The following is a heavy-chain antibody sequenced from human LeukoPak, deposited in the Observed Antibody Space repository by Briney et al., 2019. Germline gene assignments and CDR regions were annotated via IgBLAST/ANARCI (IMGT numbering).Heavy chain of an antibody. D-gene: IGHD5-24*01. CDR3: ARLRDGYNSLPGIYYYYYMDV. V-gene: IGHV4-34*01. CDR2: INHSGST. Sequence: SETLSLTCAVYGGSFSGYYWSWIRQPPGKGLEWIGEINHSGSTNYNPSLKSRVTISVGTSKNQFSLKLSSVTAADTAVYYCARLRDGYNSLPGIYYYYYMDVWGKGTTVTVSS. J-gene: IGHJ6*03. CDR1: GGSFSGYY.